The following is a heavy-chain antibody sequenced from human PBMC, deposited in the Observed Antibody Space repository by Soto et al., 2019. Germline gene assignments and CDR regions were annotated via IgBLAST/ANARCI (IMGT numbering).Heavy chain of an antibody. CDR1: GFTFSSYA. V-gene: IGHV3-23*01. Sequence: GGSLRLSCAASGFTFSSYAMGWVRQAPGKGLEWVSVISASGGSTYYADSVKGRFTISRDNSKNTLYLQMNSLRAEDTAVYYCARGTYYFDYWGQGALVTVSS. D-gene: IGHD1-1*01. CDR3: ARGTYYFDY. CDR2: ISASGGST. J-gene: IGHJ4*02.